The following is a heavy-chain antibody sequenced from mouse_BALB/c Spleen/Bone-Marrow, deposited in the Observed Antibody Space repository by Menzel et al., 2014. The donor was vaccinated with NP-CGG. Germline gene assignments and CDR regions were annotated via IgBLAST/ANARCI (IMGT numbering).Heavy chain of an antibody. D-gene: IGHD1-1*01. J-gene: IGHJ2*01. V-gene: IGHV1-67*01. CDR2: INTYSGGA. CDR3: ARDYGSSHFDH. Sequence: QVQLQQSGPELVRPGASVKISCKGSGYTFTDYAMHWVKQSHAKSLEWIGVINTYSGGANYNQKFKGKATMTVDKSSSTAYMELARLTSEDSAIYYCARDYGSSHFDHWGQGSTLTVSS. CDR1: GYTFTDYA.